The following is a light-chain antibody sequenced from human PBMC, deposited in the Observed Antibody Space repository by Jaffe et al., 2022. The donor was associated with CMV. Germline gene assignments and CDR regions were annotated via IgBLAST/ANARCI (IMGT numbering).Light chain of an antibody. CDR1: SSNIGAGYA. V-gene: IGLV1-40*01. CDR3: QSYDSSLSGSV. CDR2: DNN. Sequence: QSVLTQPPSVSGAPGQRVTISCTGSSSNIGAGYAVHWYQQFPGTAPKVVIFDNNNRPSGIPDRFSGSKSGTSASLAITGLQAEDEADYYCQSYDSSLSGSVFGGGTKLTVL. J-gene: IGLJ2*01.